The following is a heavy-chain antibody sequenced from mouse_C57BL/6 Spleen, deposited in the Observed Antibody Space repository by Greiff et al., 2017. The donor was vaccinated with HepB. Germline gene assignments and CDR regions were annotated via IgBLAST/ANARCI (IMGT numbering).Heavy chain of an antibody. Sequence: EVQLQESGGGLVKPGGSLKLSCAASGFTFSSYAMSWVRQTPEKRLEWVATISDGGSYTYYPDNVKGRFTISRDNAKNNLYLQMSHLKSEDTAMYYCARVSWAYWGQGTLVTVSA. CDR1: GFTFSSYA. CDR3: ARVSWAY. CDR2: ISDGGSYT. V-gene: IGHV5-4*01. J-gene: IGHJ3*01.